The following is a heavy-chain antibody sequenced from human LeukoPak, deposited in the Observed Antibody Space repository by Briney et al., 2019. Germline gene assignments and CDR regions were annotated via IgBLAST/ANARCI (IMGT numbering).Heavy chain of an antibody. D-gene: IGHD3-22*01. CDR2: ISYDGSNK. J-gene: IGHJ4*02. CDR1: GFTFSSYA. Sequence: GRSLRLSCAASGFTFSSYAMHWVRQAPGKGLEWVAVISYDGSNKYYADSVKGRFTISRDNTKNTLYLQMNSLRAEDTAVYYCARLTYYYDSSGNNFDYWGQGTLVTVSS. V-gene: IGHV3-30-3*01. CDR3: ARLTYYYDSSGNNFDY.